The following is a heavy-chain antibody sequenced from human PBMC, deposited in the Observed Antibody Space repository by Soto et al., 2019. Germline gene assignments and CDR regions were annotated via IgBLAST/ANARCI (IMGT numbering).Heavy chain of an antibody. CDR1: GGSFSSSTYY. D-gene: IGHD3-22*01. Sequence: QLQLQESGPGLVKPSETLSLTCTVSGGSFSSSTYYWRWIRQPPGKGREWIGSMYSGGNTYYNPSLKSRVTVSVDTSKHRFSLTLTSVTASDTAMYYCARQPYDSTGYYYGAWGQGTLVTVSS. J-gene: IGHJ5*02. CDR2: MYSGGNT. CDR3: ARQPYDSTGYYYGA. V-gene: IGHV4-39*01.